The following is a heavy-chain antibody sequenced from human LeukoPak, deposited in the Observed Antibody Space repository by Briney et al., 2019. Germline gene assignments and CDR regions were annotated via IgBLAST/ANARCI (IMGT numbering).Heavy chain of an antibody. CDR3: ARDSPRTGP. D-gene: IGHD1-1*01. V-gene: IGHV3-74*01. CDR2: IDGDGRIT. Sequence: GVSLRLSCAASGFTFSSYRMHWVRQVPGQGLVWVSHIDGDGRITNYGDSVKGRFTISRDNAKNILYLQMNSLRAEDTAVYYCARDSPRTGPWGQGILVTVSS. J-gene: IGHJ5*02. CDR1: GFTFSSYR.